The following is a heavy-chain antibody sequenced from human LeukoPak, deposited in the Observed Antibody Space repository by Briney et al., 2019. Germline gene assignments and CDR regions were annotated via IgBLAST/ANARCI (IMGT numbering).Heavy chain of an antibody. CDR2: INHSGST. CDR3: ARGGYGDYGG. J-gene: IGHJ4*02. CDR1: GGSFSGYY. Sequence: SETLSLTCAVYGGSFSGYYWSWIRQPPGKGLEWIGEINHSGSTNYNPSLKSRVTISVDTSKNQFSLKLSSVTAADTAVYYCARGGYGDYGGWGQGTLVTVSS. V-gene: IGHV4-34*01. D-gene: IGHD4-17*01.